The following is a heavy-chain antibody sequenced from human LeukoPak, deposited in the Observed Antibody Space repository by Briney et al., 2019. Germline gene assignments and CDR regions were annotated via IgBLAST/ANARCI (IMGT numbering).Heavy chain of an antibody. V-gene: IGHV4-38-2*02. CDR2: VYHSGST. J-gene: IGHJ4*02. CDR3: ARGGRYSYGYQDY. Sequence: SETLSLTCTVSGYSISSGYYWGWIRRPPGKGLEWIGRVYHSGSTYYNPSLKSRVTISVDKSKNQFSLKLSSVTAADTAVYYCARGGRYSYGYQDYWGQGTLVTVSS. CDR1: GYSISSGYY. D-gene: IGHD5-18*01.